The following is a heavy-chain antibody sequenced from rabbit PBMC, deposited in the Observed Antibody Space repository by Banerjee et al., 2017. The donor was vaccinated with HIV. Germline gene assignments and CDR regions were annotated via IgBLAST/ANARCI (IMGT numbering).Heavy chain of an antibody. V-gene: IGHV1S40*01. CDR1: GFSFSNRYV. CDR3: ARDLAGVVGWNFGL. J-gene: IGHJ3*01. Sequence: QSLEESGGDLVKPEGSLTLTCTASGFSFSNRYVMCWVRQAPGKGLEWIGCTYTGSGTYSYYASWVNGRFTISKTSSTTVTLQMTSLTAADTATYFCARDLAGVVGWNFGLWGQGTLVTVS. CDR2: TYTGSGTYS. D-gene: IGHD4-1*01.